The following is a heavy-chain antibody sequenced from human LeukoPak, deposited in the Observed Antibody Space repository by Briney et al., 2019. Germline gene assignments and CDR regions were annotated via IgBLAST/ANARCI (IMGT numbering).Heavy chain of an antibody. CDR3: VRNNAMYV. V-gene: IGHV3-7*03. CDR1: GFTLSNHW. D-gene: IGHD2-8*01. Sequence: GGSLRLSCAASGFTLSNHWMTWVRQVPGRGREWVANVNRDGSETYYLDSVKGRFTISRDNAKNSLYLQMNSLRAEDTALYYCVRNNAMYVWGQGTTVIVSS. CDR2: VNRDGSET. J-gene: IGHJ6*02.